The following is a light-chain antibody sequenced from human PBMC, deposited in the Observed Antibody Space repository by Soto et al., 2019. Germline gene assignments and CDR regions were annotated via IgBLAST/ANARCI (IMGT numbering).Light chain of an antibody. V-gene: IGKV3-20*01. CDR2: GAS. CDR1: QSVSSSY. CDR3: QQYGSSPSLT. Sequence: EIVWTQSPGTLSLSTGERATLSCRASQSVSSSYLAWYQQKPGQAPRLLIYGASSRATGIPNRFSGSGCGADFTLTISRLEPEDFAVYYCQQYGSSPSLTFGQGTRVEIK. J-gene: IGKJ5*01.